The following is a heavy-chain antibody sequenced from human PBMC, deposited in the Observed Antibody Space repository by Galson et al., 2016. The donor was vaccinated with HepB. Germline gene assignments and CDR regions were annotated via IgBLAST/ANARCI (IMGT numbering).Heavy chain of an antibody. J-gene: IGHJ4*02. CDR3: ARVTENYYDAS. V-gene: IGHV1-2*02. CDR1: GYTFTDYY. Sequence: SVKVSCKASGYTFTDYYMHWVRQAPGQGLEWMGWINPNSGGTDYAQKFQGRVTMTRDTSISTAYMELSRLRSDDMAVYYCARVTENYYDASWGQGTLITVSS. D-gene: IGHD3-22*01. CDR2: INPNSGGT.